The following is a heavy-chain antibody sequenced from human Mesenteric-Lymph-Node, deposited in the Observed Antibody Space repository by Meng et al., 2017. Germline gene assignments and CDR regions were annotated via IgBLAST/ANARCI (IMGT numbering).Heavy chain of an antibody. Sequence: SETLSLTCSVSGVSITSGTNYWSWIRQPAGKGLEWIGRFYSSGGTNYNPSLKSRVTISADMSKNQFSLRVDSVTDADTAVYYCARGTSEGGRYWFDPWGPGTLVTVSS. CDR2: FYSSGGT. CDR1: GVSITSGTNY. D-gene: IGHD2-2*01. V-gene: IGHV4-61*02. CDR3: ARGTSEGGRYWFDP. J-gene: IGHJ5*02.